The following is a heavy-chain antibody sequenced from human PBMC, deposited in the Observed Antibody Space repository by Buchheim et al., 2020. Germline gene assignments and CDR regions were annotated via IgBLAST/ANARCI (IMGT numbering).Heavy chain of an antibody. CDR3: ARTEDVVENRLNYYYMDV. D-gene: IGHD2-15*01. Sequence: QVQLVQSGSEVRKPGSSVKVSCKVSGGSFGTFPINWVRRAPGHGLEWMGGIVPMFGTANYAQKFQGRLTITADESTSTVYMELRSLRSEDTAMYYCARTEDVVENRLNYYYMDVWGKGTT. CDR1: GGSFGTFP. J-gene: IGHJ6*03. CDR2: IVPMFGTA. V-gene: IGHV1-69*01.